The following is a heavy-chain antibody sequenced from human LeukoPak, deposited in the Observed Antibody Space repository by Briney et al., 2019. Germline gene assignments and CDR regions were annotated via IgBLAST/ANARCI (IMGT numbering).Heavy chain of an antibody. V-gene: IGHV1-69*13. CDR3: ASALTISGVVTIDYYGMDV. J-gene: IGHJ6*02. CDR2: IIPIFGTA. D-gene: IGHD3-3*01. CDR1: GGTFSSYA. Sequence: SVKVSCKASGGTFSSYAISWVRQAPGQGLEWMGGIIPIFGTANYAQKFQGRVTITADESTSTAYTELSSLRSEDTAVYYCASALTISGVVTIDYYGMDVWGQGTTVTVSS.